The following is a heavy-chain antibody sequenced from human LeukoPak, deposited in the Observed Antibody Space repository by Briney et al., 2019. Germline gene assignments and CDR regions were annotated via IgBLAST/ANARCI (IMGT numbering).Heavy chain of an antibody. CDR3: VKKVAGVAWFDS. CDR2: IYYSGST. D-gene: IGHD7-27*01. J-gene: IGHJ5*01. V-gene: IGHV4-28*01. Sequence: SETLSLTCAVSAYSISSSNWWAWIRKPPGKGLEWIGYIYYSGSTYYNPSLKSRVTMSVDTSKNQFSLKLSSVTAVDTAVYYCVKKVAGVAWFDSWGQGTLVTVSS. CDR1: AYSISSSNW.